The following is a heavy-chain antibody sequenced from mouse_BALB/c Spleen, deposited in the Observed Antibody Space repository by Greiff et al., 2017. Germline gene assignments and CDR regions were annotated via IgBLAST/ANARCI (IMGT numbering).Heavy chain of an antibody. D-gene: IGHD1-2*01. CDR2: IEPYNGGT. J-gene: IGHJ3*01. Sequence: EVQLQQSGPELVKPGASVKVSCKASGYSFTDYNMYGVKQSHGKSLEWIGYIEPYNGGTSYNQKFKGKATLTVDKSSSTAFMHLNSLTSEDSAVYYCARDITTAFAYWGEGTLVTVSA. V-gene: IGHV1S135*01. CDR1: GYSFTDYN. CDR3: ARDITTAFAY.